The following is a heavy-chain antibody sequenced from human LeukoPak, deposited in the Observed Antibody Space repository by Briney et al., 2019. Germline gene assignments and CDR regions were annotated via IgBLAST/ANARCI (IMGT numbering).Heavy chain of an antibody. V-gene: IGHV3-7*01. CDR3: ARDARVVLDY. J-gene: IGHJ4*02. CDR2: IKQDGREK. Sequence: GGSLRLSCAASRFTFSSNWMGWVRQAPGKGMEWVANIKQDGREKYYVDSVKGRFTISRDNLNNSLYLQMNSLRAEDTAVYYCARDARVVLDYWGQGTLVTVSS. CDR1: RFTFSSNW. D-gene: IGHD2-2*01.